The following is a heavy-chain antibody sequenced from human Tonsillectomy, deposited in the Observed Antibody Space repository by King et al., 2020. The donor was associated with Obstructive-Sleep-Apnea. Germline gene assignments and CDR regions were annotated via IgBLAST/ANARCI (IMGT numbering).Heavy chain of an antibody. CDR1: GYTFTSYA. CDR3: ARVSRGPTINSVRGVSWGY. D-gene: IGHD3-10*01. CDR2: INTNTGNP. V-gene: IGHV7-4-1*02. Sequence: QLVQSGSELKKPGASVKVSCKASGYTFTSYAMNWVRQAPGQGLEWMGWINTNTGNPTYAQGFTGRFVFSLDTSVRTAYLQSSSRKAEDTAVFYGARVSRGPTINSVRGVSWGYWGQGTLVTVSS. J-gene: IGHJ4*02.